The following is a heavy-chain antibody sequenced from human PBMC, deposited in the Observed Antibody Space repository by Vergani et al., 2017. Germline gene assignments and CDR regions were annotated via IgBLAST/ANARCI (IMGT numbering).Heavy chain of an antibody. J-gene: IGHJ4*02. V-gene: IGHV3-9*01. Sequence: EVQLVESGGGLVQPGRSLRLSCAASGFTFDDYAMHWVRQAPGKGLEWVSGISWNSGSIGYADSVKGRFTISRDNAKNTLYLQMNSLRAEDTAVYYCAKDGDIVVVPAAIPVLGPVDYWGQGTLVTVSS. CDR3: AKDGDIVVVPAAIPVLGPVDY. CDR2: ISWNSGSI. CDR1: GFTFDDYA. D-gene: IGHD2-2*02.